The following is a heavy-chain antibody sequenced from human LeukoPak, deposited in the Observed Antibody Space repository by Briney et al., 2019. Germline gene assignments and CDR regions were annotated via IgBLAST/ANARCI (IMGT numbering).Heavy chain of an antibody. CDR2: IYYSGST. Sequence: SETLSLTCAVYGGSFSGYFWSWIRQPPGKGLEWMGYIYYSGSTNYDPSLKSRVTISVDTSKNQFSLKLSSATAADTAVYYCARYGAVAGSNWFDPWGQGTLVTVSS. J-gene: IGHJ5*02. V-gene: IGHV4-59*08. D-gene: IGHD6-19*01. CDR3: ARYGAVAGSNWFDP. CDR1: GGSFSGYF.